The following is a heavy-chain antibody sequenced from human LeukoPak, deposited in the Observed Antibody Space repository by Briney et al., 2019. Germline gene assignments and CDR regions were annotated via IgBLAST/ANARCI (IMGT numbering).Heavy chain of an antibody. CDR1: GYTLTELS. CDR3: ATFTTGIAAAGMGY. J-gene: IGHJ4*02. V-gene: IGHV1-24*01. CDR2: FDPEDGET. D-gene: IGHD6-13*01. Sequence: GASVKVSCKVSGYTLTELSMHWLRQSPGKGLEWMGGFDPEDGETIYAQKFQGRVTMTEDTSTDTAYMELSSLRSEDTAVYYCATFTTGIAAAGMGYWGQGTLVTVSP.